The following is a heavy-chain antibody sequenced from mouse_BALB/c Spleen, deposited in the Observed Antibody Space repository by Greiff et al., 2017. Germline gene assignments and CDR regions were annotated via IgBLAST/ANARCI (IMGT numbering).Heavy chain of an antibody. CDR2: IYPYNGGT. D-gene: IGHD1-2*01. CDR1: GYTFTDYN. J-gene: IGHJ4*01. CDR3: AREESFGDYGYDAMDY. Sequence: EVQLQQSGPELVKPGASVKISCKASGYTFTDYNMHWVKQSHGKSLEWIGYIYPYNGGTGYNQKFKSKATLTVDNSSSTAYMELRSLTSEDSAVYYCAREESFGDYGYDAMDYWGQGTSVTVSS. V-gene: IGHV1S29*02.